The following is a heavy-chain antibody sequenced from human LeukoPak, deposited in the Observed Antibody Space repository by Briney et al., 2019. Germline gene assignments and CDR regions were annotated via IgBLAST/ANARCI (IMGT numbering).Heavy chain of an antibody. V-gene: IGHV3-23*01. CDR2: ISGSGGST. CDR3: AKDRGQWLGPFDY. J-gene: IGHJ4*02. CDR1: GFTFRSYA. D-gene: IGHD6-19*01. Sequence: GGSLRLSCAASGFTFRSYAMHWVRQAPGKGLEWVSSISGSGGSTYYADSLEGRFIISRDNSRNTFFLHMNTLRAEDTAVYFCAKDRGQWLGPFDYWGQGTLVTVSS.